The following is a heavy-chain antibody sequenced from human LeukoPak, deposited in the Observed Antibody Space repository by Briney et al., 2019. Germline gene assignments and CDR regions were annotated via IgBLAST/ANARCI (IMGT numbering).Heavy chain of an antibody. Sequence: KVGESLKISCKGSGYSFTTYWIAWVRQMPGKGLEWMGVIYPGDSDTRYSPSFQGQVTLSADKSISTAYPQWSSLKASDAAIYYCARALVGAATLSYWGQGTLVTVSS. V-gene: IGHV5-51*01. D-gene: IGHD1-26*01. CDR3: ARALVGAATLSY. J-gene: IGHJ4*02. CDR2: IYPGDSDT. CDR1: GYSFTTYW.